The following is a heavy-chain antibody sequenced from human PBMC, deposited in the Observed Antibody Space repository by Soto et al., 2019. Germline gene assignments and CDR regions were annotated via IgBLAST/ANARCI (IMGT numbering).Heavy chain of an antibody. CDR3: GRDLRDWDSGSYSYDY. CDR2: IKQDGGEK. Sequence: GSLRLSCAASGFTFSSYWMSWVRQAPGKGLEWVANIKQDGGEKNYVDSVKGRFTISRDNAKKSLYLQMNSMRAEDTAVYYCGRDLRDWDSGSYSYDYWGQG. J-gene: IGHJ4*02. D-gene: IGHD1-26*01. V-gene: IGHV3-7*04. CDR1: GFTFSSYW.